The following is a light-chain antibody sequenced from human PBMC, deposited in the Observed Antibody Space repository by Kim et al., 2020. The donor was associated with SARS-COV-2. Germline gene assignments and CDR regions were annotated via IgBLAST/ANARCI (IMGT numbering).Light chain of an antibody. CDR1: SSDVGGYNY. V-gene: IGLV2-14*03. CDR3: SSYTSSSTLV. J-gene: IGLJ2*01. Sequence: SITISCTGTSSDVGGYNYVSRYQQHPGKAPKLMIYDVSNRTSGVSNRFASSKSGNTASLTICGLQAADEADYYCSSYTSSSTLVFGGGTQLTVL. CDR2: DVS.